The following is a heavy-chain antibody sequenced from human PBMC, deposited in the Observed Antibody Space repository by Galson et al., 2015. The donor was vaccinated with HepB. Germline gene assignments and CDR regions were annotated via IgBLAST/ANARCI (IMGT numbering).Heavy chain of an antibody. CDR2: IIPILGIA. V-gene: IGHV1-69*02. Sequence: SVKVSCKASGGTFSSYTISWVRQAPGQGLEWMGRIIPILGIANYAQKFQGRVTITADKSTSTAYMELSSLRSEDTAVYYCARQGYSSSWVDWFDPWGQGTLVTVSS. CDR1: GGTFSSYT. CDR3: ARQGYSSSWVDWFDP. D-gene: IGHD6-13*01. J-gene: IGHJ5*02.